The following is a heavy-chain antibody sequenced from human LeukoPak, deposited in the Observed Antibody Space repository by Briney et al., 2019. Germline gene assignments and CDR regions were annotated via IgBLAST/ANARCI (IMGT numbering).Heavy chain of an antibody. CDR3: ARDFTHGGSFDY. CDR2: IKYDGSEN. V-gene: IGHV3-7*01. Sequence: GGSLRLSCAASGFTFSSYWMSWVRQATGKGLEWVANIKYDGSENYYVDSVKGRFTISRDNADNSLYLQMNSLRDEHTAVYYCARDFTHGGSFDYWGQGTLVTVSS. CDR1: GFTFSSYW. D-gene: IGHD1-26*01. J-gene: IGHJ4*02.